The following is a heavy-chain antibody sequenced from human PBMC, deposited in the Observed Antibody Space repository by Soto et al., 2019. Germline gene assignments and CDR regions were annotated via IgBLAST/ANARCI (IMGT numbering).Heavy chain of an antibody. CDR2: ISAYNGNT. CDR3: ERDRSSGELGY. J-gene: IGHJ4*02. CDR1: GYTFTNYG. D-gene: IGHD1-7*01. V-gene: IGHV1-18*01. Sequence: QVQLVQSGAEVKKPGASVKVSCKASGYTFTNYGISWVRQAPGQGLEWMGWISAYNGNTNYAQKLQGRVTITTDTSPSTDYMEPRSLRSDDTAVYYCERDRSSGELGYWGQGTLVTVSS.